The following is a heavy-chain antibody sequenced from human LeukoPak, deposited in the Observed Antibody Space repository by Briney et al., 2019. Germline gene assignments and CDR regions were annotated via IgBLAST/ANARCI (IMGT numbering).Heavy chain of an antibody. J-gene: IGHJ4*02. CDR1: GGSISSSSYY. Sequence: PSETLSLTCTVSGGSISSSSYYWGWVRQPPGKGLEWIGYIYYSGSTNYNPSLKSRVTISVDTSKNQFSLKLSSVTAADTAVYYCARQRGYCSSTSCYQDFDYWGQGTLVTVSS. D-gene: IGHD2-2*01. CDR3: ARQRGYCSSTSCYQDFDY. V-gene: IGHV4-61*05. CDR2: IYYSGST.